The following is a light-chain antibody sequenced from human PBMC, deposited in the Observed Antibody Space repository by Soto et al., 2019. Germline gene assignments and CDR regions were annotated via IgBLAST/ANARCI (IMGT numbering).Light chain of an antibody. Sequence: DIQMTQSPSTLSGSVGDRVTITCRASQTISSWLAWYQQKPGKAPKLLIYAASTLQSGVPSRFSGSGSGTEFSLTISSLQPEDSATYYCQHLNRYPHINCGHGTRRENK. V-gene: IGKV1-9*01. CDR1: QTISSW. J-gene: IGKJ5*01. CDR3: QHLNRYPHIN. CDR2: AAS.